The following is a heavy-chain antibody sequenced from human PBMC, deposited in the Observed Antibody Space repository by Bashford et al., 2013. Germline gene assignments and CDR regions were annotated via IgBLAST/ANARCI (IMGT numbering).Heavy chain of an antibody. CDR1: GYRFIEYG. Sequence: VASVKVSCKASGYRFIEYGVSWVRQAPGQGLEWMGWISPYNGNTKYARQFQGRVTMTTDTSAGKVHMDLRGLRSDDTAIYYCARVRVLLSFGDLCPSHYYGMDVWGQGTTVTVSS. CDR3: ARVRVLLSFGDLCPSHYYGMDV. D-gene: IGHD3-10*01. V-gene: IGHV1-18*01. CDR2: ISPYNGNT. J-gene: IGHJ6*02.